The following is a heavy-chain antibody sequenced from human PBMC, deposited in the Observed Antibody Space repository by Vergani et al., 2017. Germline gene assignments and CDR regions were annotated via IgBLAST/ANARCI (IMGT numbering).Heavy chain of an antibody. J-gene: IGHJ3*02. CDR2: ISYDGSNK. CDR3: ARGSFHYDIWTGQYPPDAFDI. Sequence: QVQLVESGGGVVQPGRSLRLSCAASGFTFSSYAMHWVRQAPGTGLEWVAVISYDGSNKYYADSVKGRFTISRDNSKNTLYLQMNSLRAEDTAVYYCARGSFHYDIWTGQYPPDAFDIWGQGTMVTVSS. V-gene: IGHV3-30-3*01. D-gene: IGHD3-9*01. CDR1: GFTFSSYA.